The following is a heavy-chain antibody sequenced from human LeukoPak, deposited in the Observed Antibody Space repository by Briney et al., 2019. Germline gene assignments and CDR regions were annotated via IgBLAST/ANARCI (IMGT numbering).Heavy chain of an antibody. CDR3: ARGYYDSSGYLISYNWFDP. V-gene: IGHV4-59*01. CDR2: IYYSGST. CDR1: GGSISHYY. J-gene: IGHJ5*02. D-gene: IGHD3-22*01. Sequence: SETLSLTCTVSGGSISHYYWSWIRQPPGKGLEWIGYIYYSGSTNYNPSLKSRVTISVDTSKNQFSLKLSSVTAADTAVYYCARGYYDSSGYLISYNWFDPWGQGTLVTVSS.